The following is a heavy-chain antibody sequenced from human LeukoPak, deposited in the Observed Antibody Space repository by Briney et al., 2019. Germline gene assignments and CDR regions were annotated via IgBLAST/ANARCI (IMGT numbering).Heavy chain of an antibody. D-gene: IGHD6-6*01. CDR3: AREVLSSYMDV. J-gene: IGHJ6*03. CDR2: IWYGGSNK. Sequence: QPGRSLRLSCAASGFTFSSYGMHWVRQAPGKGLEWVAVIWYGGSNKYYADSVKGRFTISSDNSKNTLYLQMNSLRAEDTAVYYCAREVLSSYMDVWGKGTTVTVSS. V-gene: IGHV3-33*01. CDR1: GFTFSSYG.